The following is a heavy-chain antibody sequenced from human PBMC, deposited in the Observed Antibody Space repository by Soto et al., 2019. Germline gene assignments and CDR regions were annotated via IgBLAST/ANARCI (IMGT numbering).Heavy chain of an antibody. CDR3: AREHSSSWRFDY. CDR2: MNPNSGNT. J-gene: IGHJ4*02. V-gene: IGHV1-8*01. D-gene: IGHD6-13*01. CDR1: GYTCTSYA. Sequence: QVQLVQCGAEVKNPGASVKVSCKASGYTCTSYAINWVRQATGQGLEWMGWMNPNSGNTGYAQKFQGRVTMTRNTSISPAYMELSSLRSEDTAVYFCAREHSSSWRFDYWGQGTLVTVSS.